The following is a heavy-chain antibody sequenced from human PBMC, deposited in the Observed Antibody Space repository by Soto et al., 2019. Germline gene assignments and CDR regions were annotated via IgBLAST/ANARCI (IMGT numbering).Heavy chain of an antibody. J-gene: IGHJ6*02. Sequence: QVQLVQSGAEVKKPGASVKVSCKASGYTFTSSGISWVRQAPGQGLEWMGWISAYNGNTNYAQKLQGRVTMTTDTSTSTADMELSSLRSDDTAVYYCARGGIADPYYYDGMDVWGQGTTVTVSS. CDR3: ARGGIADPYYYDGMDV. D-gene: IGHD6-13*01. CDR2: ISAYNGNT. V-gene: IGHV1-18*01. CDR1: GYTFTSSG.